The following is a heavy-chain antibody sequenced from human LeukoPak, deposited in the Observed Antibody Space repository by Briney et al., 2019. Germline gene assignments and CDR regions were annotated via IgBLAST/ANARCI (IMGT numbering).Heavy chain of an antibody. CDR1: GFTFSSYT. D-gene: IGHD3-3*01. CDR3: ARGGRTIFGVVIDPFDY. Sequence: GGSLRLSCAASGFTFSSYTMDWVRQAPGKGLEWVSYISSSSSTIYYADSVKGRFTISRDNAKNSLYLQMNSLRAEDTAVYYCARGGRTIFGVVIDPFDYWGQGTLVTVSS. V-gene: IGHV3-48*04. J-gene: IGHJ4*02. CDR2: ISSSSSTI.